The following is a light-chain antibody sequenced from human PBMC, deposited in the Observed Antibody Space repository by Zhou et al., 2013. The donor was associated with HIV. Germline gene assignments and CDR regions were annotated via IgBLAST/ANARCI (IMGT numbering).Light chain of an antibody. Sequence: DIQMTQSPSSVSASVGDRVTITCRASQDIRTWLAWYQQKVGEAPQLLIYDASSLQSGVPSRFSGSGSGTDFSLTLNCLQSEDFATYYCQHYHQSPFTFGPGTRVDL. V-gene: IGKV1-12*01. CDR2: DAS. J-gene: IGKJ3*01. CDR1: QDIRTW. CDR3: QHYHQSPFT.